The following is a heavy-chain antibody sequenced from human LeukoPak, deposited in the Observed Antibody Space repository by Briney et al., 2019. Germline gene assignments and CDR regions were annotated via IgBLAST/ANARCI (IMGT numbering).Heavy chain of an antibody. V-gene: IGHV1-69*05. CDR2: IIPIFGTA. D-gene: IGHD2-15*01. CDR1: GGTFSSYA. CDR3: ARGAPDCSGGSCYRRDYYYYMDV. Sequence: SVKVSCKASGGTFSSYAISWVRQAPGQGLEWMGGIIPIFGTANYAQKFQGRVTITTDESTSTAYMELSSLRSEDTAVYYCARGAPDCSGGSCYRRDYYYYMDVWGKGTTVTVSS. J-gene: IGHJ6*03.